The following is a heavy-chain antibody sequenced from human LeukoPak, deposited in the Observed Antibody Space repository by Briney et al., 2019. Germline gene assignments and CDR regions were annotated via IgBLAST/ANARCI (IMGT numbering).Heavy chain of an antibody. V-gene: IGHV1-69*05. CDR1: GGTFSSYA. J-gene: IGHJ4*02. CDR3: ARDFGGYSSQEGSPGDDY. D-gene: IGHD5-18*01. CDR2: IIPIFGTA. Sequence: SVKVPCKASGGTFSSYAISWVRQAPGQGLEWMGGIIPIFGTANYAQKFQGRVTITTDESTSTAYMELSSLRSEDTAVYYCARDFGGYSSQEGSPGDDYWGQGTLVTVSS.